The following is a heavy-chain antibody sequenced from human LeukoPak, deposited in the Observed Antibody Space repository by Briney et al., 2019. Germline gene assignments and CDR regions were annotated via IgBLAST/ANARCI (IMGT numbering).Heavy chain of an antibody. Sequence: PGGSLRLSCAASGNHWMHWVRQAPGKGLVWVSHINSDGSWTGYADSVKGRFTISKDNAKNTVYLQMNNLRAEDTAVYYCVSFYETYWGRGTLVTVSS. V-gene: IGHV3-74*01. J-gene: IGHJ4*02. CDR2: INSDGSWT. CDR1: GNHW. D-gene: IGHD2-2*01. CDR3: VSFYETY.